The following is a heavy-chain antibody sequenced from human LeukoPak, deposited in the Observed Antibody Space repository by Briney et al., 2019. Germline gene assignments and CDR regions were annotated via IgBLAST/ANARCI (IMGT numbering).Heavy chain of an antibody. CDR1: GVSFSGYY. D-gene: IGHD5-12*01. V-gene: IGHV4-59*01. Sequence: SETLSLTCAVYGVSFSGYYWSWIRQPPGEGLEWIGYIYYTGSTKYNPSLKSRVTISVDTSKNQFSLKLSSVTAADTAVYFCARYGYDSPYYFDYWGQGTLVTVSA. CDR2: IYYTGST. CDR3: ARYGYDSPYYFDY. J-gene: IGHJ4*02.